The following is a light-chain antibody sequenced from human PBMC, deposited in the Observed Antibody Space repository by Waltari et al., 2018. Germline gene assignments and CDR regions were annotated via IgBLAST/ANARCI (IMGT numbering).Light chain of an antibody. V-gene: IGKV3-15*01. J-gene: IGKJ1*01. CDR2: GAS. CDR3: QQYNNWPPWT. CDR1: QTISSN. Sequence: ETVMTQSPATLSVSPGETATLPCRASQTISSNLAWYQQKPGQAPRLLIHGASTRAIGIPDRFSGSGSGTQFTLTISSLQSEDFAVYYCQQYNNWPPWTFGQGTKVEIK.